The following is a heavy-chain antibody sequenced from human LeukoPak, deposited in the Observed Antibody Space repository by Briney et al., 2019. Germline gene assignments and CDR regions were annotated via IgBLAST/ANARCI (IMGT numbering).Heavy chain of an antibody. D-gene: IGHD2-15*01. V-gene: IGHV3-33*01. CDR2: IWYDGSNK. CDR1: GFTFSSYG. CDR3: AREYCSGGSCYPYGMDV. J-gene: IGHJ6*02. Sequence: QPGRSLRLSCAASGFTFSSYGMHWVRQAPGEGLEWVAVIWYDGSNKYYADSVKGRFTISRDNSKNTLYLQMNSLRAEDTAVYYCAREYCSGGSCYPYGMDVWGQGTTVTVSS.